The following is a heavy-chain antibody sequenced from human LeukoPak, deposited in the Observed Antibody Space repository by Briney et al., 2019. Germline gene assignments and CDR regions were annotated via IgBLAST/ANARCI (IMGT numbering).Heavy chain of an antibody. CDR3: ARDGYSSSWYYYYGMDV. D-gene: IGHD6-13*01. CDR1: GYTFTGYY. CDR2: INPNSGGT. J-gene: IGHJ6*02. Sequence: GASVKVSCKASGYTFTGYYMHWVRQATGQGLEWMGWINPNSGGTNYAQKFQGRVTMTRDTSISTAYMELSRLRSDDTAVYYCARDGYSSSWYYYYGMDVWGQGTTVTVSS. V-gene: IGHV1-2*02.